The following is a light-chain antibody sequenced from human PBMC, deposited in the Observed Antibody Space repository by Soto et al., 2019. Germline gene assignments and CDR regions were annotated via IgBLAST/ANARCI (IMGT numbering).Light chain of an antibody. CDR1: SSNIGNNY. J-gene: IGLJ1*01. CDR3: VSWDDSLSGLV. Sequence: QAVLTQPPSVSAAPGQKVTISCSGSSSNIGNNYVSWYQQLPGTAPKLLIFDNNQRPSGIPDRFSGSKSGTSASLAISGLRSEDEADYYCVSWDDSLSGLVFGTGTKLTVL. CDR2: DNN. V-gene: IGLV1-51*01.